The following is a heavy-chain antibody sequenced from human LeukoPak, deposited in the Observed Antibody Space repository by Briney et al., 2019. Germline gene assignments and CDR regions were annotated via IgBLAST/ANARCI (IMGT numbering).Heavy chain of an antibody. CDR3: AKGARRFLEWLLDYYYYMDV. V-gene: IGHV3-23*01. CDR2: IRGSGGST. J-gene: IGHJ6*03. D-gene: IGHD3-3*01. Sequence: PGGSLRLSCAASGFTFSSYAMSWVRQAPGKGLEWVSAIRGSGGSTYYADSVKGRFTISRDNSKNTLYLQMNSLRAEDTAVYYCAKGARRFLEWLLDYYYYMDVWGKGTTVTVSS. CDR1: GFTFSSYA.